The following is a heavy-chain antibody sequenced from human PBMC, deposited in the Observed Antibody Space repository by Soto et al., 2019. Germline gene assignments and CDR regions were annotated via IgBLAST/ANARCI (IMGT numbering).Heavy chain of an antibody. CDR3: ASGPYGPNYYDSSGGAFDI. Sequence: GAAVKVSCKASGYAFTSYGISWVRQAPGQGLEWMGWISAYNGNTNYAQKLQGRVTMTTDTSTSTAYMELRSLRSDDTAVYYCASGPYGPNYYDSSGGAFDIWGQGTMVTVSS. V-gene: IGHV1-18*01. CDR1: GYAFTSYG. J-gene: IGHJ3*02. CDR2: ISAYNGNT. D-gene: IGHD3-22*01.